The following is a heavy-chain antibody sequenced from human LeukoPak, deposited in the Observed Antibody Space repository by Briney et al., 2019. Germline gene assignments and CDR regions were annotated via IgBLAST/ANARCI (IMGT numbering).Heavy chain of an antibody. V-gene: IGHV3-21*01. CDR2: ISSSSYI. CDR3: ARDGGRPFSGSSDY. D-gene: IGHD6-6*01. CDR1: GFTFSSYS. Sequence: GGSLRLSCAASGFTFSSYSMNWVRQAPGKGLEWVSSISSSSYIYYADSVKGRFTISRDNAKNSLYLQMNSLRAEDTAVYYCARDGGRPFSGSSDYWGQGTLVTVSS. J-gene: IGHJ4*02.